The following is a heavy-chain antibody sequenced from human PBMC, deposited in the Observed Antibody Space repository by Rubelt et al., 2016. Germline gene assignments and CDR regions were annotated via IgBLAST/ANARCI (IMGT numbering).Heavy chain of an antibody. Sequence: WVSSISGGSTYYADSRKGRFTISRDNSKNTLHLQMNSLRAEDTAVYYCARSGENSGYWQFDYWGQGTLVTVSS. CDR3: ARSGENSGYWQFDY. J-gene: IGHJ4*02. D-gene: IGHD5-12*01. CDR2: ISGGST. V-gene: IGHV3-38-3*01.